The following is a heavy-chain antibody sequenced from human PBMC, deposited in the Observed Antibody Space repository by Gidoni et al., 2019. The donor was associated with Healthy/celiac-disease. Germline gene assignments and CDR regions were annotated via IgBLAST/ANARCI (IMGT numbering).Heavy chain of an antibody. J-gene: IGHJ3*02. CDR1: GGSISSYY. CDR3: ARLDSTDAFDI. V-gene: IGHV4-59*01. Sequence: QVQLQESGPGLVKFSETLSLTCTVSGGSISSYYWSWIRPPPGKGLEWIGYIYYSGSTNSKPSLKSRVIISVDTSKNQFSLKLSSVTAADTAVYYCARLDSTDAFDIWGQGTMVTVSS. CDR2: IYYSGST. D-gene: IGHD3-22*01.